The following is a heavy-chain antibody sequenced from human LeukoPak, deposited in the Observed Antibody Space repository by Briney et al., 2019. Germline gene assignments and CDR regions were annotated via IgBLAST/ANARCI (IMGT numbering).Heavy chain of an antibody. J-gene: IGHJ4*02. Sequence: SETLSLTCTVSGGSISSYYWSWIRQPPGKGLEWIGYIYYSGSTNYNPSLKSRVTISVDTSKNQFSLKLSSVTAADTAVYYCARLKGTIFWSSYFDYWGQGTLVTVSS. CDR1: GGSISSYY. V-gene: IGHV4-59*01. D-gene: IGHD3-9*01. CDR3: ARLKGTIFWSSYFDY. CDR2: IYYSGST.